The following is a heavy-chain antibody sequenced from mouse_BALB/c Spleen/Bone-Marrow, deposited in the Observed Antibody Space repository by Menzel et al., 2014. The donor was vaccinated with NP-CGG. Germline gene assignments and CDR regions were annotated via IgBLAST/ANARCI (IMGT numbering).Heavy chain of an antibody. V-gene: IGHV5-6-5*01. CDR3: ARGETTYSAYGSIMYFGL. J-gene: IGHJ3*02. Sequence: LEESGGRLVTPGTPLTLTCTASGFSLSSYGVSWVRQAPGKGLEWIGIINTYDNTYYASWAKGRFTISXASSTTVDLKMTSLTTEDTATYFCARGETTYSAYGSIMYFGLWGQGTLVTVS. CDR1: GFSLSSYG. D-gene: IGHD2-2*01. CDR2: INTYDNT.